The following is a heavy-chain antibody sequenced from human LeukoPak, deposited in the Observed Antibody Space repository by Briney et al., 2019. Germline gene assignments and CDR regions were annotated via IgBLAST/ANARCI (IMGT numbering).Heavy chain of an antibody. CDR3: ARYVPVRTGTTRASFDY. D-gene: IGHD1-1*01. CDR2: INQSGDT. Sequence: PSETLSLTCAVYGGSFSDYDWSWIRHPPGKGLEGIGEINQSGDTNCDPSLKSRVTMSIDTSKSQFSLNLRSVTAADTAVYYCARYVPVRTGTTRASFDYWGQGTLVTVSS. J-gene: IGHJ4*02. V-gene: IGHV4-34*01. CDR1: GGSFSDYD.